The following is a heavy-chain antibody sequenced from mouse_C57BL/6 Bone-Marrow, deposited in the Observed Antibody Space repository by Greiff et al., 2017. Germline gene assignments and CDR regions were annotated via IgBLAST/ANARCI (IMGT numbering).Heavy chain of an antibody. V-gene: IGHV1-82*01. CDR1: GYAFSSSW. CDR2: IYPGDGDT. D-gene: IGHD1-1*01. CDR3: ARKTYYGSSQYYFDY. Sequence: VQGVESGPELVKPGASVKISCKASGYAFSSSWMNWVKQRPGKGLEWIGRIYPGDGDTNYNGKFKGKATLTADKSSSTAYMQLSSLTSEDSAVYFCARKTYYGSSQYYFDYWGQGTTLTVSS. J-gene: IGHJ2*01.